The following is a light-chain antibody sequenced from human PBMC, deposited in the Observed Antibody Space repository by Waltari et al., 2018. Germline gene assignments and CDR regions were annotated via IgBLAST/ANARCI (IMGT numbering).Light chain of an antibody. CDR2: DAS. Sequence: EIVLTQSPATLSLSPGVRDTLSCRASQRVSSYLAWYQQKPGQAPRLLNYDASNRATGIPARFSGSGSGTDFTLTISSLEPEDFAVYYCQQRSNWPPLTFGGGTKVEIK. J-gene: IGKJ4*01. V-gene: IGKV3-11*01. CDR3: QQRSNWPPLT. CDR1: QRVSSY.